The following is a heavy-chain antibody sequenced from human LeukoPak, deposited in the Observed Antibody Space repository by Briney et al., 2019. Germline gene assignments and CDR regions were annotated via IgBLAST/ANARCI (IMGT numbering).Heavy chain of an antibody. CDR1: GYTFSSYY. V-gene: IGHV1-46*01. J-gene: IGHJ4*02. Sequence: ASVKVSCKTSGYTFSSYYMHWVRQAPGQGLEWMGIINPSVGTTTYAQKFQGRVTMTTDTSTNTAYTELRSLRSDDTAMYYCARDQGLSPSLWHYWGQGTLITVSS. D-gene: IGHD2-21*01. CDR2: INPSVGTT. CDR3: ARDQGLSPSLWHY.